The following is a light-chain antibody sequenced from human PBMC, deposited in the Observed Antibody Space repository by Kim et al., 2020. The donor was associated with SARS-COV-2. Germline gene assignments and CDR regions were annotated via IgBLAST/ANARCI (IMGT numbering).Light chain of an antibody. V-gene: IGLV3-19*01. CDR2: GKN. CDR3: NSRDSSGNHWV. J-gene: IGLJ7*01. Sequence: ALGQTARITCQGDSLRSYYASWYQKKPGQAPVLVIYGKNNRPSGIPDRFSGSSSGNTASLTITGAQAEDEADYYCNSRDSSGNHWVFGGGTQLTVL. CDR1: SLRSYY.